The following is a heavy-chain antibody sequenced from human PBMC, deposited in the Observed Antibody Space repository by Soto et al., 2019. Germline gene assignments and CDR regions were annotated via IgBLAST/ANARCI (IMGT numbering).Heavy chain of an antibody. CDR2: INPSGGST. Sequence: QVHLVQSGAEVKKPGASVTVSCKASGYTFTSYYIHWVRQAPVQGLAWMGIINPSGGSTSYAQKFQGRVTMTRDTSTSTVYMEVSGLRSEDTAVYYCARDQEPSTLYYDYYYMDVWGKGTTVTVSS. CDR3: ARDQEPSTLYYDYYYMDV. CDR1: GYTFTSYY. V-gene: IGHV1-46*03. J-gene: IGHJ6*03.